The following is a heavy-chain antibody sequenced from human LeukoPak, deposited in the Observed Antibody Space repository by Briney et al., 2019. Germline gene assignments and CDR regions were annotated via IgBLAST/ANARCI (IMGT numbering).Heavy chain of an antibody. CDR2: INPSGGST. Sequence: GASVKVSFKASGYTFTSYYMHWVRQAPGQGLEWMGVINPSGGSTNYAQKFQGRVTMTRDTSTSTVYMELSSLRSEDTAVYYCARTLSNAYSSGWTSFDYWGQGTLVTVSS. J-gene: IGHJ4*02. D-gene: IGHD6-19*01. CDR1: GYTFTSYY. CDR3: ARTLSNAYSSGWTSFDY. V-gene: IGHV1-46*01.